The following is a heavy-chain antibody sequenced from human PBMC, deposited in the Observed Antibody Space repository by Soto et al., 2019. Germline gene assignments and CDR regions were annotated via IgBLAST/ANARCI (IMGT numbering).Heavy chain of an antibody. J-gene: IGHJ4*02. Sequence: SETLSLTCTVSGGSISSGGYYWSWIRQHPGKGLEWIGYIYYSGSTYYNPSLKSRVTISVDTSKNQFSLKLSSVTAADTAVYYCARDRVTMVRGVITHRFDYWGQGTLVTV. D-gene: IGHD3-10*01. V-gene: IGHV4-31*03. CDR2: IYYSGST. CDR1: GGSISSGGYY. CDR3: ARDRVTMVRGVITHRFDY.